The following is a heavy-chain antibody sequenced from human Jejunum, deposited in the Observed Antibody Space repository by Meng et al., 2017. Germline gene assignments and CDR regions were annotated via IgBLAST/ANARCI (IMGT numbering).Heavy chain of an antibody. Sequence: GESLKISCAASGFTFSYYEMSWVRQAPGKGLDWLSYISSGGSIIYYADSVRGRFTVSRDNDKNSLYLQMNSLRVEDTAVYYCARVGACSGGTCYSSSDFDYWGQGTLVTVSS. CDR1: GFTFSYYE. V-gene: IGHV3-48*03. CDR2: ISSGGSII. CDR3: ARVGACSGGTCYSSSDFDY. D-gene: IGHD2-15*01. J-gene: IGHJ4*02.